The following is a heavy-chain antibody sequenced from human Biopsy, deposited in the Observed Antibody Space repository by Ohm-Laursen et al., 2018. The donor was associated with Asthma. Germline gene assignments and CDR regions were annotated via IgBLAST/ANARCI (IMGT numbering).Heavy chain of an antibody. V-gene: IGHV3-9*01. J-gene: IGHJ4*02. CDR3: ARDGTDMNEAMPKDY. CDR2: ISWNSGSI. CDR1: GFTFGDYA. Sequence: SLRLSCAASGFTFGDYAMHWVRQAPGKGLEWVSGISWNSGSIGYADSVKGRFTISRDNAKNSLYLQMNSLRAEDTAVYYCARDGTDMNEAMPKDYWGQGTLVTVSS. D-gene: IGHD2-2*01.